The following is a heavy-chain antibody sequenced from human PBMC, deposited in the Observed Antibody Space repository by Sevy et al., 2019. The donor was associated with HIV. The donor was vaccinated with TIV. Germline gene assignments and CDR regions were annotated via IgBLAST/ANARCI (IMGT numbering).Heavy chain of an antibody. V-gene: IGHV3-21*06. CDR1: GFTFSSYS. D-gene: IGHD1-26*01. CDR3: ATGPPDGSYDYFDY. Sequence: GGSLRLSCAASGFTFSSYSMNWVRQAPGKWLEWVSAISGLSNYIYYAESLKGRFIISRDNAKNTMYLQINSLRAGDTAVYYCATGPPDGSYDYFDYWGQGTLVTVSS. J-gene: IGHJ4*02. CDR2: ISGLSNYI.